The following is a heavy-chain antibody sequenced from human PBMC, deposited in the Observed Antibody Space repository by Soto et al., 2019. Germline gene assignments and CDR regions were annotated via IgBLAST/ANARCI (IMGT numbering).Heavy chain of an antibody. Sequence: QVQLVQSGAEVKKPGSSVKVSCKASGGTFSSYAISWVRQAPGQGLEWMGGVIPIFGTANYAQKFQGRVTSTADESTSTAYMELSSLRSEDTAVYYCARDGFRNRYFDWLPTRDWFDPWGQGTLVTVSS. CDR3: ARDGFRNRYFDWLPTRDWFDP. D-gene: IGHD3-9*01. J-gene: IGHJ5*02. V-gene: IGHV1-69*01. CDR1: GGTFSSYA. CDR2: VIPIFGTA.